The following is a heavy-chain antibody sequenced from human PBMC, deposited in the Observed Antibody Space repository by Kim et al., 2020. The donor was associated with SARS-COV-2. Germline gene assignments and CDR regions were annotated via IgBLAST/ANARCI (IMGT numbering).Heavy chain of an antibody. D-gene: IGHD3-16*01. Sequence: NYNASLKSRVSISIDKSKNQFSLKLSSVTAADTAMYYCATEFIAAGGVVDYWGQGTLVTVSS. V-gene: IGHV4-34*09. J-gene: IGHJ4*02. CDR3: ATEFIAAGGVVDY.